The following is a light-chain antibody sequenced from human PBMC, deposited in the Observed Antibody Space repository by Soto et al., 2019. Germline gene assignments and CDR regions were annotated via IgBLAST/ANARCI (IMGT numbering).Light chain of an antibody. Sequence: QSVLTQPPSVSGAPGQMVTISCTGSRSNIGAGYDVHWYQQLPGTAPKLLIYGNSNRPSGVPDRFSGSKSGTSASLAITGLQAEDEADYYCQSYDSSLSGYVVFGGGTKLTVL. CDR1: RSNIGAGYD. V-gene: IGLV1-40*01. CDR2: GNS. CDR3: QSYDSSLSGYVV. J-gene: IGLJ2*01.